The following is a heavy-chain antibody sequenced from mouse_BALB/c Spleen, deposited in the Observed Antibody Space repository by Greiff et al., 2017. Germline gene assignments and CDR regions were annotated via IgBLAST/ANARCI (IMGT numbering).Heavy chain of an antibody. J-gene: IGHJ2*01. Sequence: EVQVVESGGGLVQPGGSLRLSCATSGFTFTDYYMSWVRQPPGKALEWLGFIRNKANGYTTEYSASVKGRFTISRDNSQSILYLQMNTLRAEDSATYYCARDILDYWGQGTTLTVSS. CDR3: ARDILDY. CDR2: IRNKANGYTT. V-gene: IGHV7-3*02. CDR1: GFTFTDYY.